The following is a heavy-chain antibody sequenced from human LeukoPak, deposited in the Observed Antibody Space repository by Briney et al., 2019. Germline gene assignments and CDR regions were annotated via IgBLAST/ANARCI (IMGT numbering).Heavy chain of an antibody. CDR3: ARVSDYGDYDFDY. CDR1: GFTFSSYA. D-gene: IGHD4-17*01. CDR2: ISYDGSNK. V-gene: IGHV3-30-3*01. J-gene: IGHJ4*02. Sequence: PGGSLRLSCAASGFTFSSYAMHWVRQAPGKGLEWVAVISYDGSNKYYADSVKGRFTISRDNSKNTLYLQMNSLRAEDTAVYYCARVSDYGDYDFDYWGQGTLVTVSS.